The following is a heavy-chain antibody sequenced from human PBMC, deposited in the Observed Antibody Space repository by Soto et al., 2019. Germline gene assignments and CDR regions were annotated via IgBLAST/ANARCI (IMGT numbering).Heavy chain of an antibody. J-gene: IGHJ1*01. D-gene: IGHD4-17*01. V-gene: IGHV4-39*07. CDR3: ARYNDYGDYEGGIFQH. CDR1: GDSISSRSYY. CDR2: IYYSGST. Sequence: SETLSLTCTVTGDSISSRSYYWGWIRQPPGKGLEWIGSIYYSGSTYNNPSLRSRVSMSIDTSKNQFSLKLSSVTAADTAVYYCARYNDYGDYEGGIFQHWGQGTLVTVSS.